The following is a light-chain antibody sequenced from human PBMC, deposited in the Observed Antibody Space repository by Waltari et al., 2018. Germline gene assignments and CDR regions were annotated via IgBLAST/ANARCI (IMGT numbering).Light chain of an antibody. CDR1: SSNIGAGYD. V-gene: IGLV1-40*01. CDR3: QSYDSGLSAPL. J-gene: IGLJ3*02. CDR2: DNS. Sequence: QSVLTPAPSVSGAPGQRVTISCTGSSSNIGAGYDVHWYQQLPGAAPKLLIYDNSNRPSGVPDRFSGSKSGTSASLAITGLQAEDEADYYCQSYDSGLSAPLFGGATKLTVL.